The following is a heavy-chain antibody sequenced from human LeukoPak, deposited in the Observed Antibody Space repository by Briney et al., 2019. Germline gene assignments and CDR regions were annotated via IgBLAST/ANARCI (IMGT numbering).Heavy chain of an antibody. CDR2: IDSDGSGT. Sequence: GSLRPSCSASGLTLSGYWMHWVRQIPGKGLVWVSRIDSDGSGTSYADSVKGRFTISRDDVKNMLYLQMNSLRVEDTGLYYCSTVEHFWGQGTLVTVSS. J-gene: IGHJ4*02. CDR3: STVEHF. CDR1: GLTLSGYW. D-gene: IGHD1/OR15-1a*01. V-gene: IGHV3-74*01.